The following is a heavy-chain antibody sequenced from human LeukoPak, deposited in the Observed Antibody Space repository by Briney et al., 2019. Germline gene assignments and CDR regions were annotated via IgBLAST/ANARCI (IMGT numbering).Heavy chain of an antibody. CDR3: ARDEQWLVPISRPFYGMDV. D-gene: IGHD6-19*01. CDR2: ISTNNGNT. CDR1: GYTFTTYG. V-gene: IGHV1-18*01. Sequence: ASVKVSCKASGYTFTTYGITWVRQAPAQGLEWMGGISTNNGNTNYAQKLQGRVTMTTDTPTSTAYMQLRSLRSDDTAVYYCARDEQWLVPISRPFYGMDVWGQGTTVTVS. J-gene: IGHJ6*02.